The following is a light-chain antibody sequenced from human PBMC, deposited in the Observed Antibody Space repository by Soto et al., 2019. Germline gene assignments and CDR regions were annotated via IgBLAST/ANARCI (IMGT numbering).Light chain of an antibody. CDR1: QGISST. CDR2: DAS. Sequence: AIQLTQSPSSLSAFVGDSVTITCRASQGISSTLAWFQQKPRKAPILLIYDASSLESGVPSRFSGSGSGTDFTLAISSLQPEDFATYFCQQFHNSPLTFGGGTKVEI. CDR3: QQFHNSPLT. V-gene: IGKV1D-13*01. J-gene: IGKJ4*01.